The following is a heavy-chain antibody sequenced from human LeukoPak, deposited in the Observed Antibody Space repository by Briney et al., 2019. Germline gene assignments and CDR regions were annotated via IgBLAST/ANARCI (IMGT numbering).Heavy chain of an antibody. CDR3: ARGEAFCDY. CDR1: GFIFSNYW. Sequence: GGSLRLSCVASGFIFSNYWMTWVRQAPGKGLEWVANIKQDGTDKYYVDSAKGRFTISRDNAKNSLFLQMNSLRAEDTAVYYCARGEAFCDYWGQGALVTVSS. J-gene: IGHJ4*02. V-gene: IGHV3-7*05. CDR2: IKQDGTDK.